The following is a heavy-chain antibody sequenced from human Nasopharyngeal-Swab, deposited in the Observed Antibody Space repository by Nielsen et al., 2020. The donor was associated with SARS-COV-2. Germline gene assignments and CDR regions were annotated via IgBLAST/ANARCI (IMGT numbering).Heavy chain of an antibody. CDR1: GGSISSYY. CDR2: IYYSGST. D-gene: IGHD3/OR15-3a*01. J-gene: IGHJ4*02. V-gene: IGHV4-59*01. Sequence: SETLSLTCTVSGGSISSYYWSWIRQPPGKGLEWIGYIYYSGSTNYNPSLKSRVTISVDTSKSQLSLKLTSVTAADTAVYYCARGRGTRSYFDYWGQGTQVTVSS. CDR3: ARGRGTRSYFDY.